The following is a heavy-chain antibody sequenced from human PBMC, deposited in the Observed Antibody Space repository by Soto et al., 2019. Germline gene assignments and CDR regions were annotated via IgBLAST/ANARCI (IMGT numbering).Heavy chain of an antibody. D-gene: IGHD6-6*01. CDR1: GGTISSGHYY. CDR3: ERDRYSNSNYYYYGMDV. V-gene: IGHV4-31*03. CDR2: IYYSGNT. J-gene: IGHJ6*02. Sequence: PSETLSLTCTVSGGTISSGHYYWSWIRQHPGKGLEWIGYIYYSGNTYYNPSLKSRVSISVDTSNKEFSLKLRSVTAADTAVYYCERDRYSNSNYYYYGMDVRGQATTVT.